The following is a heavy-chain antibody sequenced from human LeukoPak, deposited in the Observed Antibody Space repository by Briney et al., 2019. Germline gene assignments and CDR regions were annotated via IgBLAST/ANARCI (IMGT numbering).Heavy chain of an antibody. Sequence: ASVKVSCKASGYTFTGYYMHWVRQAPGQGLEWMGWINPNSGGTNYAQKFQGRVTMTRDTSISTAYMELSRLRSDDTAVYYCARGTASYYDFWSGYYTLDYRGQGTLVTVSS. D-gene: IGHD3-3*01. CDR2: INPNSGGT. J-gene: IGHJ4*02. CDR1: GYTFTGYY. CDR3: ARGTASYYDFWSGYYTLDY. V-gene: IGHV1-2*02.